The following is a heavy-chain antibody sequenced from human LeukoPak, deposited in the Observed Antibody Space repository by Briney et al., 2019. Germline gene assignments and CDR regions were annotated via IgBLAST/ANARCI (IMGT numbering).Heavy chain of an antibody. Sequence: SETLSLTCTVSGGSISSYYWSWIRQPAGKGLEWIGRIYTSGSTNYNPSLKSRVTMSVDTSKNQFSLKLSSVTAADTAVYYCARDYSGNYDFRSGPNWFDPWGQGTLVTVSS. D-gene: IGHD3-3*01. J-gene: IGHJ5*02. V-gene: IGHV4-4*07. CDR1: GGSISSYY. CDR3: ARDYSGNYDFRSGPNWFDP. CDR2: IYTSGST.